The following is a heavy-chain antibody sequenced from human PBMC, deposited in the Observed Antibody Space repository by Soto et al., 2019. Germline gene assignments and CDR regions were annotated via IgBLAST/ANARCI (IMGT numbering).Heavy chain of an antibody. CDR1: GFSFSEYS. D-gene: IGHD6-19*01. J-gene: IGHJ6*02. Sequence: GGSLRLSCAASGFSFSEYSMTWVRQAPGKGLQWVSAISGDTATTHYADSVKGRFTISRDNSRDTLYLQMNSLRVEDTAIYYCAKPLQQWLLQGAGVDVWGQGPTVTVCS. V-gene: IGHV3-23*01. CDR3: AKPLQQWLLQGAGVDV. CDR2: ISGDTATT.